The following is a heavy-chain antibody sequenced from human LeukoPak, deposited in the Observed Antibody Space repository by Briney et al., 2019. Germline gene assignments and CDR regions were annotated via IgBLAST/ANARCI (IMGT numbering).Heavy chain of an antibody. V-gene: IGHV4-39*01. D-gene: IGHD6-13*01. CDR1: GGSISSSSYY. CDR3: ARAATSLYSSSWVGFDY. Sequence: SETLSLTCTVSGGSISSSSYYWGWIRQPPGKGLEWIGSIYYSESTYYNPSLKSRVTISVDTSKNQFSLKLSSVTAADTAVYYCARAATSLYSSSWVGFDYWGQGTLVTVSS. J-gene: IGHJ4*02. CDR2: IYYSEST.